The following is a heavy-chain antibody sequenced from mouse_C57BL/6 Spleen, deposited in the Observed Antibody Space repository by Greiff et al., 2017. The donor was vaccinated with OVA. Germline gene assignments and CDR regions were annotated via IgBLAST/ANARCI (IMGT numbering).Heavy chain of an antibody. J-gene: IGHJ1*03. V-gene: IGHV5-16*01. CDR1: GFTFSDYY. CDR3: ARDPRPLDWYFDG. Sequence: EVQVVESEGGLVQPGSSMKLSCTASGFTFSDYYMAWVRQVPEKGLEWVANINYDGSSTYYLDSLKSRFIISRDNAKNILYLQMSSLKSQDTATYYCARDPRPLDWYFDGWGTGTTVTVSS. CDR2: INYDGSST.